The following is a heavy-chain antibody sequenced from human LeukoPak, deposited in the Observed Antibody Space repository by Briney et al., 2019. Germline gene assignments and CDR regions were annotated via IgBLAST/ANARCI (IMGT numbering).Heavy chain of an antibody. CDR2: IYYSGST. J-gene: IGHJ3*02. V-gene: IGHV4-59*12. D-gene: IGHD2-15*01. CDR1: GGSISSYY. Sequence: ETLSLTCTVSGGSISSYYWSWIRQPPGKGLEWIGYIYYSGSTNYNPSLKSRVTISVDTSKNQFSLKLSSVTAADTAVYYCARGPYCSGGSCYADAFDIWGQGTMVTVSS. CDR3: ARGPYCSGGSCYADAFDI.